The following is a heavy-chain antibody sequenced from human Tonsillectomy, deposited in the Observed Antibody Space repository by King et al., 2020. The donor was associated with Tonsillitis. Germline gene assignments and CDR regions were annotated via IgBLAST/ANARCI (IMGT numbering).Heavy chain of an antibody. D-gene: IGHD4-17*01. CDR3: AKARDHGDYGDAFDI. Sequence: VQLVESGGGVVQPGRSLRLSCAASGFTFSSYGMHWVRQAPGKGLEWVAVISYDGSNKYYADSVKGRFTISRDNSKNTLYLQMNSLRAEDTAVYYCAKARDHGDYGDAFDIWGQGTMVTVSS. J-gene: IGHJ3*02. CDR1: GFTFSSYG. V-gene: IGHV3-30*18. CDR2: ISYDGSNK.